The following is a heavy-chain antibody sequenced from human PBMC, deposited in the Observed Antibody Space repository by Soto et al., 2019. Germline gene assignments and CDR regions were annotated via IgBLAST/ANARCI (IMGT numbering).Heavy chain of an antibody. V-gene: IGHV3-23*01. CDR3: AREYCSSTSCHDNWFDP. D-gene: IGHD2-2*01. Sequence: GGSLRLSCAASGFTFSNYGMNWVRQAPGKGLEWVSGIRSDGDTTYNSDSVKGRFTVSRDTFKNTVYLQMNSLRVEDSAVYYCAREYCSSTSCHDNWFDPWGQGTLVTVSS. J-gene: IGHJ5*02. CDR2: IRSDGDTT. CDR1: GFTFSNYG.